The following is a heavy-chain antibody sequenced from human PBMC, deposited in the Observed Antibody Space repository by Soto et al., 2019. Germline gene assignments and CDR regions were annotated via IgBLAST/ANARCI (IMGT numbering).Heavy chain of an antibody. J-gene: IGHJ4*02. Sequence: EVQLVESGGGLVQPGGSLRLSCAASGFTFSSYWMTWVRQAPGKGLEWVANIKQDGSEKYYVDSVKGRFTISRDNAKNSLYLQTNSLRAEDTAVYYCARAGGSISWYVYWGQGTLVTVSS. V-gene: IGHV3-7*04. CDR2: IKQDGSEK. CDR1: GFTFSSYW. D-gene: IGHD6-13*01. CDR3: ARAGGSISWYVY.